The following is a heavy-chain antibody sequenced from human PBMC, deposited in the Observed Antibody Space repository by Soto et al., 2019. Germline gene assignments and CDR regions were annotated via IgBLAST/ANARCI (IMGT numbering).Heavy chain of an antibody. J-gene: IGHJ5*02. Sequence: EVHLLESGGGLVQPGGSLRLFCAASGFSFNSYAMNWVRQAPGKGLEWVAAISGSGGDTYYADSVRGRFTISRDNSKNTLYLQSISLRAEATAVCFCTIRTLCGGFEPWGQGTLVTVSS. CDR1: GFSFNSYA. CDR3: TIRTLCGGFEP. V-gene: IGHV3-23*01. CDR2: ISGSGGDT. D-gene: IGHD1-26*01.